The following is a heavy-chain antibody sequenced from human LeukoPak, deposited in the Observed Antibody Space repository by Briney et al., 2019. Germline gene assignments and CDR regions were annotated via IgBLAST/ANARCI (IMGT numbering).Heavy chain of an antibody. D-gene: IGHD2-2*02. CDR1: GFTFGNYA. CDR3: AKASVAIPQYCNS. J-gene: IGHJ5*02. V-gene: IGHV3-23*01. CDR2: ISGTGSST. Sequence: GGSLRLSCEASGFTFGNYAMNWVRQAPGKGLEWVSTISGTGSSTYYADSAKGRFTISRDDSKDTLFLQLNSLTAADTAMYFCAKASVAIPQYCNSWGQGTLVTVSS.